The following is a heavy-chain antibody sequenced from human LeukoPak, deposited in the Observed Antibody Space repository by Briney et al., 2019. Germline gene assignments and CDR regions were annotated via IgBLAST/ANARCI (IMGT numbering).Heavy chain of an antibody. D-gene: IGHD6-19*01. CDR3: ARVSSGWYGMVDY. CDR2: INYSGST. V-gene: IGHV4-61*01. J-gene: IGHJ4*02. CDR1: GGSVSSGSYY. Sequence: SETLSLTCTVSGGSVSSGSYYWSWIRQAPGKGLEWIGHINYSGSTNYNPSLKSRVTISVDTSKNQFSLKLSSVTAADTAVYYCARVSSGWYGMVDYWGQGTLVTVSS.